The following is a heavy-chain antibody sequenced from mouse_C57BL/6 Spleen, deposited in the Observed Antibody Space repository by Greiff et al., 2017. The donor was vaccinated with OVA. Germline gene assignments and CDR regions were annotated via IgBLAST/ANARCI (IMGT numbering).Heavy chain of an antibody. D-gene: IGHD1-1*01. V-gene: IGHV1-62-2*01. CDR1: GYTFTEYT. CDR2: FYPGSGSI. J-gene: IGHJ2*01. CDR3: ARHEGSSDYYGSFFDY. Sequence: VKLMESGAELVKPGASVKLSCKASGYTFTEYTIHWVKQRSGQGLEWIGWFYPGSGSIKYNEKFKDKATLTADKSSSTVYMELSRLTSEDSAVYFCARHEGSSDYYGSFFDYWGQGTTLTVSS.